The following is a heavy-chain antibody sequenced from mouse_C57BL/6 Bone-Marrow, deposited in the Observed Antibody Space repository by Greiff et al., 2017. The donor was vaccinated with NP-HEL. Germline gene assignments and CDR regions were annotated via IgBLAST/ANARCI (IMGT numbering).Heavy chain of an antibody. V-gene: IGHV2-4*01. CDR1: GFSLTSYG. Sequence: VQLQQSGPGLVQPSQSLSITCTVSGFSLTSYGVHWVRQPPGKGLEWLGVIWSGGSTDYNAAFISRLSISKDNSKSQVFFKMNSLQADDTAIYYCAKRDYGSSYEGFAYWGQGTLVTVSA. J-gene: IGHJ3*01. D-gene: IGHD1-1*01. CDR3: AKRDYGSSYEGFAY. CDR2: IWSGGST.